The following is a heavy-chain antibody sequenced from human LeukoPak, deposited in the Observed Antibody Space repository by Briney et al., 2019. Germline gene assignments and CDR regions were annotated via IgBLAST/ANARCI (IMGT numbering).Heavy chain of an antibody. CDR2: IFYDGSNK. V-gene: IGHV3-30*03. J-gene: IGHJ3*02. CDR3: ARAKRNGFDI. CDR1: GFTFSNHW. Sequence: GGSLRLSCEASGFTFSNHWMHWVRQAPGKGLEWVAVIFYDGSNKYYADSVKGRFTISRDNSKNTLYLQMNSLRTEDTAVYYCARAKRNGFDIWGQGTMVTVSS.